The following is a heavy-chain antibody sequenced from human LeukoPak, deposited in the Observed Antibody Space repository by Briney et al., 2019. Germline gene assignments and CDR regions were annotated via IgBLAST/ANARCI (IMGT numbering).Heavy chain of an antibody. CDR3: AKEPAAGTVDYYYYYYMDV. Sequence: GGSLRLSCAASGFTFSRYSMNWVRQAPGKGLEWVSSISGSSSSYIYYADSLKGRFTISRDNAKNSLYLQMNSLRAEDTAVYYCAKEPAAGTVDYYYYYYMDVWGKGTTVTISS. D-gene: IGHD6-13*01. J-gene: IGHJ6*03. CDR1: GFTFSRYS. CDR2: ISGSSSSYI. V-gene: IGHV3-21*01.